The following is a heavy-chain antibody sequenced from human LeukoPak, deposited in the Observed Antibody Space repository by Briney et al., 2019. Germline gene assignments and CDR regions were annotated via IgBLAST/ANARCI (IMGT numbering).Heavy chain of an antibody. Sequence: SDTLSLTCTVSGGSISSSSHYWGWIRQPPAQGLEWIASIYYSGTTYYNPSLKSRVTISVDTSKNQFSLKLISVTAADTAVYYCASPSRQWLGHYFDYWGQGTLVTASS. CDR3: ASPSRQWLGHYFDY. CDR2: IYYSGTT. CDR1: GGSISSSSHY. V-gene: IGHV4-39*01. D-gene: IGHD6-19*01. J-gene: IGHJ4*02.